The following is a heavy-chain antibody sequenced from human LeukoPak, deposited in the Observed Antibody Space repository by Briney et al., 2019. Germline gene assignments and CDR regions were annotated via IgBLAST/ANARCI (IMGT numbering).Heavy chain of an antibody. Sequence: ASVKVSCKASGYTFTGYYMHWVRQAPGQGLEWMGWINPNSGGTNYAQKFQGRVTMTRDTSISTAYMELSRLRSDDTAVYYCARDQRLTGANYYYYGMDVWGQGTTVTVSS. J-gene: IGHJ6*02. CDR3: ARDQRLTGANYYYYGMDV. D-gene: IGHD7-27*01. V-gene: IGHV1-2*02. CDR2: INPNSGGT. CDR1: GYTFTGYY.